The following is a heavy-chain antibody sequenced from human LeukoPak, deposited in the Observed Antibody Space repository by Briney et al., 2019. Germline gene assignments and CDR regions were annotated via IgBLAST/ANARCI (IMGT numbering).Heavy chain of an antibody. CDR3: TRANFDWLLYAEILHDY. J-gene: IGHJ4*02. V-gene: IGHV3-49*04. CDR1: GFTFGDYA. CDR2: IRSKAYGGTT. D-gene: IGHD3-9*01. Sequence: GGSLRLSCTASGFTFGDYAMRWVRQAPGKGRGWVGLIRSKAYGGTTEYAASVKGRFTISRDDSKSIAYLQMNSLKTQDTAVYHCTRANFDWLLYAEILHDYWGQRTLVTVSS.